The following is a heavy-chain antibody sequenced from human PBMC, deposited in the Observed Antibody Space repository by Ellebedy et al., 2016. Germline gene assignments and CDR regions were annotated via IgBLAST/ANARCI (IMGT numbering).Heavy chain of an antibody. CDR1: GYTFTGYY. D-gene: IGHD3-10*01. V-gene: IGHV1-2*04. CDR3: QFFMVRGVRDGMDV. CDR2: INPNSGGT. J-gene: IGHJ6*02. Sequence: ASLKVSCXASGYTFTGYYMHWVRQAPGQGLEWMGWINPNSGGTNYAQKFQGWVTMTRDTSISTAYMELSRLRSDDTAVYYCQFFMVRGVRDGMDVWGQGTTVTVSS.